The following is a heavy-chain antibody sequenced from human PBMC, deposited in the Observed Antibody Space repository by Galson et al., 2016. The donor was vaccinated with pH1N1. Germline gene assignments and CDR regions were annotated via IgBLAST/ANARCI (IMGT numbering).Heavy chain of an antibody. J-gene: IGHJ4*02. CDR1: GFIFNDYG. D-gene: IGHD2-21*02. CDR3: VRKNFGDPFDS. V-gene: IGHV3-20*04. CDR2: STWNGGNK. Sequence: SLRLSCAASGFIFNDYGMDWVRQPPGKGLEWVSGSTWNGGNKGYADSVKGRFTISRDNRKKSLYLEMNSLRVEDTAFYYCVRKNFGDPFDSWGQGTLVTVSS.